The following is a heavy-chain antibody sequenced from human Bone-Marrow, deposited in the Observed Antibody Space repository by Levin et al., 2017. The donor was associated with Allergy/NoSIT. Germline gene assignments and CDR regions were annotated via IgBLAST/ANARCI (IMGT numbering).Heavy chain of an antibody. D-gene: IGHD1-1*01. CDR1: GVSISSSGYY. CDR2: VYYSGST. V-gene: IGHV4-39*01. CDR3: ARRTWNDANSQFDY. Sequence: SQTLSLTCTVSGVSISSSGYYWGWIRQPPGKGLEWIGNVYYSGSTYYNPSLKSRLTISVDTSNNQFSLKLSSVTAIDTAVYFCARRTWNDANSQFDYWGQGTLVTVSS. J-gene: IGHJ4*02.